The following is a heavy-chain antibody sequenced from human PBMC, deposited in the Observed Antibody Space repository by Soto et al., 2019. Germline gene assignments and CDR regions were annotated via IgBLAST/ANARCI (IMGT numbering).Heavy chain of an antibody. CDR2: ISFDGNNI. CDR3: DRVPCSSIWCVTHFDN. CDR1: GFNFSFYA. J-gene: IGHJ4*02. D-gene: IGHD2-2*01. Sequence: SGGSLRLSCTSSGFNFSFYAMHWVRQTPGKGLEWVAVISFDGNNIYYADPVRGRFTISRDSSRSMLYLQMNNLKPEDSAIYYCDRVPCSSIWCVTHFDNWGQGTLVTVSS. V-gene: IGHV3-30-3*01.